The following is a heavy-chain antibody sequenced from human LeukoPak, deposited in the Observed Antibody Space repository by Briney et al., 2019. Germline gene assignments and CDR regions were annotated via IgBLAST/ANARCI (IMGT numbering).Heavy chain of an antibody. CDR1: GYIFTGYY. CDR3: ARSRGIAAAGTPSYYFDY. J-gene: IGHJ4*02. Sequence: GASVKVSCKASGYIFTGYYMHWVRQAPGQGLEWMGWINPNSGGTNYAQKFQGRVTMTRDTSISTAYMELSRLRSDDTAVYYCARSRGIAAAGTPSYYFDYWGQGTLVTVSS. V-gene: IGHV1-2*02. CDR2: INPNSGGT. D-gene: IGHD6-13*01.